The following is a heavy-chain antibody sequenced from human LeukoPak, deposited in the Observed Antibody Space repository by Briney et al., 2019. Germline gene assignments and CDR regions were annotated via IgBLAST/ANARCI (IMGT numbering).Heavy chain of an antibody. J-gene: IGHJ4*02. V-gene: IGHV4-39*07. CDR2: IHSDGRT. CDR1: GGSISGSDYC. Sequence: SETLSLTCTVSGGSISGSDYCWGWIRQPPGKGLEWIGNIHSDGRTYYHPSLNSRAAISVDTSKNQSSLKLSSVTAADTAVYFCARDRRGYGSGSSPYYFDHWGQGSLVTVSS. CDR3: ARDRRGYGSGSSPYYFDH. D-gene: IGHD3-10*01.